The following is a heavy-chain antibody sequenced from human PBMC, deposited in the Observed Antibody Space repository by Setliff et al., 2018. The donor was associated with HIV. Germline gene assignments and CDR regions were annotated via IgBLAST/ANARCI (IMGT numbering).Heavy chain of an antibody. J-gene: IGHJ4*02. CDR2: IKQDGSEK. V-gene: IGHV3-7*01. Sequence: GGSLRLSCAASGFTFSSYWMSWVRQAPGKGLEWVANIKQDGSEKYYVDSVKGRFTISRDNSKNTLYLQMNSLRGEDTAVYYCARLGIANAPDDYWGQGTLVTVSS. D-gene: IGHD2-21*01. CDR1: GFTFSSYW. CDR3: ARLGIANAPDDY.